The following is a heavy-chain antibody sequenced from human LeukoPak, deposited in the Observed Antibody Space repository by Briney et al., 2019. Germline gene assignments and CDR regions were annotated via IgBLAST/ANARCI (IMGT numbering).Heavy chain of an antibody. J-gene: IGHJ3*02. V-gene: IGHV3-30*04. CDR2: ISYDGSNK. CDR3: ASGRAFDI. CDR1: GFTFSSYA. Sequence: GGSLRLSCAASGFTFSSYAMHWVRQAPGKGLEWVAVISYDGSNKYYADSVKGRFTISRDNSKNTLHLQMNSLRAEDTAVYYCASGRAFDIWGQGTMVTVSS.